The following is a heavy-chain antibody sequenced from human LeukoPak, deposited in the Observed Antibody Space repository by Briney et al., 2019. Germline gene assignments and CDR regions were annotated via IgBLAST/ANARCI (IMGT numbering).Heavy chain of an antibody. CDR2: IYPNSGGT. CDR3: ARLWGKYDAFDI. J-gene: IGHJ3*02. CDR1: GYTFTSYG. Sequence: ASVRVSCKASGYTFTSYGISWVRQAPGQGLEWMGWIYPNSGGTNYPQKFQGRVTMTRDTSISTAYMELSSLRSDDTAVYYCARLWGKYDAFDIWGQGTMATVSS. V-gene: IGHV1-2*02. D-gene: IGHD7-27*01.